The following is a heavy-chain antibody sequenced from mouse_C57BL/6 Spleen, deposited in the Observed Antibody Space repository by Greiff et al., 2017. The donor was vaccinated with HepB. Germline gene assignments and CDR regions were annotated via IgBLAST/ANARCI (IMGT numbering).Heavy chain of an antibody. CDR2: ISYDGSN. Sequence: EVKLQESGPGLVKPSQSLSLTCSVPGYSITSGYYWNWIRQFPGNKLEWMGYISYDGSNNYNPSLKNRISITRDTSKNQFFLKLNSVTTEDTATYYCARDWDTTVVDWYFDVWGTGTTVTVSS. CDR1: GYSITSGYY. V-gene: IGHV3-6*01. D-gene: IGHD1-1*01. J-gene: IGHJ1*03. CDR3: ARDWDTTVVDWYFDV.